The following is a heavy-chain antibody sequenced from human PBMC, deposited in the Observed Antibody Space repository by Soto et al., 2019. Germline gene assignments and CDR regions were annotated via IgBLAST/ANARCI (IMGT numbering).Heavy chain of an antibody. Sequence: LRLSCAASGFTFSNSWMSWVRQAPGKGLEWVANIKEDGSEKDYVDPVKGRFTITRDNAKNSLYLQMNNLRAEDTAVYFCTRKRFGMDVWGQGTTVTVSS. J-gene: IGHJ6*02. V-gene: IGHV3-7*03. CDR2: IKEDGSEK. CDR3: TRKRFGMDV. CDR1: GFTFSNSW.